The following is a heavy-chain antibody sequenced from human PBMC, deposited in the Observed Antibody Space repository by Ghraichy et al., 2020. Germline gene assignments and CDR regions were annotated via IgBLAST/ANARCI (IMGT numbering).Heavy chain of an antibody. J-gene: IGHJ4*02. Sequence: SVKVSCKTSGFSFYNSAIQWVRQTRGQRLEWIGWIVGGSDTTKVAQQFHHRVTMTSDMSTSTAYMEMTSLGIDDTAVYFCAPGQYCIDGACYWVEADWGQGSPVTVSS. D-gene: IGHD2/OR15-2a*01. CDR2: IVGGSDTT. V-gene: IGHV1-58*02. CDR1: GFSFYNSA. CDR3: APGQYCIDGACYWVEAD.